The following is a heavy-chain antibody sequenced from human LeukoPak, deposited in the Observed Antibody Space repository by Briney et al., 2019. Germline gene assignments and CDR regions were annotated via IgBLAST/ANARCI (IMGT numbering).Heavy chain of an antibody. Sequence: PGGSLRLSCAASGFTFSSYAMSWVRQAPGKGLEWIGHIYYSGSTDYNPSLRSRVTISVDTSKNQFSLRLSSVTAADTAVYYCARDRSDGSGYYGYYFDYWGQGTLVSVSS. D-gene: IGHD3-22*01. CDR1: GFTFSSYA. J-gene: IGHJ4*02. V-gene: IGHV4-59*01. CDR3: ARDRSDGSGYYGYYFDY. CDR2: IYYSGST.